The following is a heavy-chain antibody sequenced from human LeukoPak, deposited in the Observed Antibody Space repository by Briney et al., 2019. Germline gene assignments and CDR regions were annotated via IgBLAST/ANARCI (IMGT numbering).Heavy chain of an antibody. V-gene: IGHV4-59*11. J-gene: IGHJ4*02. Sequence: PSETLSLTCTVSSGSISTHYWSWIRQPPGKGLEWMGYIFYSGSTTYNPSLSSRLTISVDTSKNQFSLELSSVTAADTAVYYCARGYEKFGELSPLSYWGQGTLVTVSS. D-gene: IGHD3-10*01. CDR1: SGSISTHY. CDR3: ARGYEKFGELSPLSY. CDR2: IFYSGST.